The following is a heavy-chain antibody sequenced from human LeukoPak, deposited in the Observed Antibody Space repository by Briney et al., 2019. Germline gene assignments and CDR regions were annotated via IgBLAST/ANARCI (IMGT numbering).Heavy chain of an antibody. CDR3: ARRHRELDTGVMSYYYCYYMDV. J-gene: IGHJ6*03. V-gene: IGHV4-39*07. CDR2: IYYSGST. D-gene: IGHD3/OR15-3a*01. Sequence: SETLSLTCTVPGGSISSSSYYWGWIRQPPGKGLEWIGSIYYSGSTYYNPSLKSRVTISVDTSKNQFSLKLSSVTAADTAVYYCARRHRELDTGVMSYYYCYYMDVWGKGTTVTVSS. CDR1: GGSISSSSYY.